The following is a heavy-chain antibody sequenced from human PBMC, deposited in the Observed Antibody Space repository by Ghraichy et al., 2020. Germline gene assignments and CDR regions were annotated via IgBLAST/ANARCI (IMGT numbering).Heavy chain of an antibody. CDR2: IKLDGSEK. CDR1: GFTSKSYW. CDR3: TRDPGWYYGMAV. V-gene: IGHV3-7*01. D-gene: IGHD2-15*01. J-gene: IGHJ6*02. Sequence: GGSLRLSCAASGFTSKSYWMNWVRQAPGKGLEWVANIKLDGSEKYYVDSVRGRFTITRDNANNSLYRQMSSLRAEETAVYYCTRDPGWYYGMAVWGQGTTVTVSS.